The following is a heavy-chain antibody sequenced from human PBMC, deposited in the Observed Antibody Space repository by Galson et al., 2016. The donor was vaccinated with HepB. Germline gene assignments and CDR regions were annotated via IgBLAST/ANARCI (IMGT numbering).Heavy chain of an antibody. D-gene: IGHD6-19*01. Sequence: SLRLSCAASGFTFSNYAMSWVRQAPGKGLEWVSGISGSAGSTYYADSVKGRFAISRDYSKNTLYLQMNSLRAEDTAVYYCAKGPQWLGYIEYWGPGTLVTVSS. V-gene: IGHV3-23*01. J-gene: IGHJ4*02. CDR1: GFTFSNYA. CDR2: ISGSAGST. CDR3: AKGPQWLGYIEY.